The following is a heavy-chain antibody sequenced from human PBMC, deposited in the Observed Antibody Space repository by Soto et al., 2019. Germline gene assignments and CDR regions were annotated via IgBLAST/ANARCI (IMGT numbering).Heavy chain of an antibody. D-gene: IGHD3-10*01. CDR1: GFTFSSYA. V-gene: IGHV3-23*01. J-gene: IGHJ4*02. CDR3: AKKLLWFGELLNFDY. CDR2: ISGSGGST. Sequence: PGGSLRLSCAASGFTFSSYAMSWVRQAPGKGLEWVSAISGSGGSTYYADSVKGRFTISRDNSKNTLYLQMNSLRVEDTAVYYCAKKLLWFGELLNFDYWGQGTLVTVSS.